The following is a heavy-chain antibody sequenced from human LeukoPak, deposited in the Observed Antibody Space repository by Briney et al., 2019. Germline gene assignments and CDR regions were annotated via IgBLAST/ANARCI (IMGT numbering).Heavy chain of an antibody. CDR3: AKGRGWLQFFDY. J-gene: IGHJ4*02. CDR1: GFSFSTYA. CDR2: ISGGGGST. Sequence: GGSLRLSCTASGFSFSTYAMNWVCQAPGKGLEWVSTISGGGGSTFYADSVKGRFTISRDSSKNTLYLQMNSLRAEDTAVYYCAKGRGWLQFFDYWGQGTLVTVSS. V-gene: IGHV3-23*01. D-gene: IGHD5-24*01.